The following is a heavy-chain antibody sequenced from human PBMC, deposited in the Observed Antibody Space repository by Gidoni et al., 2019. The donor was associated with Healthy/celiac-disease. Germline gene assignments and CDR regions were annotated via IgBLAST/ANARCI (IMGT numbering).Heavy chain of an antibody. V-gene: IGHV4-59*01. Sequence: QVQLQASGPGLVKPSETLSLTCTASAGSISSYYWSWIRQPPGKGLEWIGYIYYSGSTNYNPSLKSRVTISVDTSKNQFSLKLSSVTAADTAVYYCAREDFWSGYYWYFDYWGQGTLVTVSS. J-gene: IGHJ4*02. CDR1: AGSISSYY. CDR2: IYYSGST. CDR3: AREDFWSGYYWYFDY. D-gene: IGHD3-3*01.